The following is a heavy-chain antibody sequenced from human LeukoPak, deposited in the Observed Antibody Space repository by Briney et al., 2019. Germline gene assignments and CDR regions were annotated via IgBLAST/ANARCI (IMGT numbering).Heavy chain of an antibody. D-gene: IGHD1-1*01. Sequence: LVSYISSTTCPIYYPDSVTGRFTISRHNPKNSLYLQMNSLRAEDTAVYYCARAGTMERPPYWGQGTLVTVSS. CDR3: ARAGTMERPPY. V-gene: IGHV3-48*01. CDR2: ISSTTCPI. J-gene: IGHJ4*02.